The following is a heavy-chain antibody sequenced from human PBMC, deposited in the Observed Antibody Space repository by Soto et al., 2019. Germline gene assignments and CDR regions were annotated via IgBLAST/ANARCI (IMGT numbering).Heavy chain of an antibody. D-gene: IGHD6-6*01. Sequence: QVQLVESGGGVVQPGRSLRLSCAGSGFIFKNYALNWVRQAPGKGLEWVASITRDGYNKYYADSVKGRFTISRDNSRDTLILQMTALTIEDSSVYYCTKSSGGSSSVGMDYWGQGTRVTVSS. CDR1: GFIFKNYA. CDR2: ITRDGYNK. CDR3: TKSSGGSSSVGMDY. V-gene: IGHV3-30*04. J-gene: IGHJ4*02.